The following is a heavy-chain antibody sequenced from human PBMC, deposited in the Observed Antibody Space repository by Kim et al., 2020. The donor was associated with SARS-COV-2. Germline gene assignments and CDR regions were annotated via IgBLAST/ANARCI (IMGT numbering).Heavy chain of an antibody. J-gene: IGHJ4*02. CDR3: AIQSRAPRLRYFDY. V-gene: IGHV4-39*01. Sequence: NPSLKRRVTISVDTSKTQFSLKLSSVTAAYTAVYYCAIQSRAPRLRYFDYWGQGTLVTVSS. D-gene: IGHD6-6*01.